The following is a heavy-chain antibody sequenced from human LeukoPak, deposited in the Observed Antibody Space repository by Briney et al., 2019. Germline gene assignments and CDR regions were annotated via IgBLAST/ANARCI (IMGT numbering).Heavy chain of an antibody. V-gene: IGHV1-24*01. CDR3: ATETGNFYFYS. CDR2: FDPEDDEI. Sequence: ASVKVSCKVSGYTLTELSMHWVRQAPGKGLEWMGGFDPEDDEIFYAQRFQGRVTMTEDASTDTAYMELRSLRSGDTAVYYCATETGNFYFYSWGQGTLVTVSS. J-gene: IGHJ4*02. CDR1: GYTLTELS. D-gene: IGHD1-7*01.